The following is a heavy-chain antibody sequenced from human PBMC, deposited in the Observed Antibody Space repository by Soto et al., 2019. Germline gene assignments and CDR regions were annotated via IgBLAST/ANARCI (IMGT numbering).Heavy chain of an antibody. J-gene: IGHJ5*02. D-gene: IGHD3-3*01. CDR1: VFTFSSYS. CDR2: ISSSSSYI. Sequence: GGSLRLSCAASVFTFSSYSMNWVRQAPGKGLEWVSSISSSSSYIYYADSVKGRFTISRDNAKNSLYLQMNSLRAEDTAVYYCARDAVLRPNWFDPWGQGTLVTVSS. V-gene: IGHV3-21*01. CDR3: ARDAVLRPNWFDP.